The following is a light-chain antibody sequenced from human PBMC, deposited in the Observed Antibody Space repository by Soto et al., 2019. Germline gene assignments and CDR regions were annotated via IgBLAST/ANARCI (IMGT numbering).Light chain of an antibody. CDR2: GAS. J-gene: IGKJ3*01. CDR1: QGVTTAY. CDR3: QQYGASPLFT. V-gene: IGKV3-20*01. Sequence: EVVLTQSPGTLSLSPGERATLSCRASQGVTTAYLAWYQHKPGQAPRLLIYGASNRATGIPDRFSGSGSGSDFTLTISRLEPEGFAVYSCQQYGASPLFTFGPGTKVDLK.